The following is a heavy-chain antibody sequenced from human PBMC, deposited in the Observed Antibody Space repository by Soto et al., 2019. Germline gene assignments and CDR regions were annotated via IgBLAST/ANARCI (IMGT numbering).Heavy chain of an antibody. D-gene: IGHD1-26*01. J-gene: IGHJ2*01. CDR1: GYTFTDYS. V-gene: IGHV1-2*02. CDR2: INPNTGGA. CDR3: ARVDRWSGSYFLYWYFDL. Sequence: QVQLVQSGAEVKKPGASVKVSCKASGYTFTDYSMHWVRQAPGQGLEWLGRINPNTGGATYAQKFQGRVTMTRDTSISTAYMELSRLRSDDTARYYCARVDRWSGSYFLYWYFDLWGRGTLVTVAS.